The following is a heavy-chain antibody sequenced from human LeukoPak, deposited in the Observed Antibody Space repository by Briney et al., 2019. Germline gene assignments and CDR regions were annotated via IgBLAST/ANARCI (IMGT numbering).Heavy chain of an antibody. CDR3: ARSILDGSGSYYMAY. CDR2: LYSVGST. V-gene: IGHV3-53*01. CDR1: GFNVRTEY. Sequence: GGSLTLSCAASGFNVRTEYMSWVRQAPGQGLEWVSVLYSVGSTYYADSVKGRFSISRDNSENTLYLQMNSLGAEDTAVYYCARSILDGSGSYYMAYWGQGTLVAVSS. D-gene: IGHD3-10*01. J-gene: IGHJ4*02.